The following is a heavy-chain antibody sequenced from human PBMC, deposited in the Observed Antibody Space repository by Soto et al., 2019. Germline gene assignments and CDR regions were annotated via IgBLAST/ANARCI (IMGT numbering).Heavy chain of an antibody. Sequence: EVQLVESGGDLVQPGGSLRLSCAASGFTFSDHYMDWVRQAPGQGLEWVGRIRNIANSYTTEYAAPVKGRFTISRDASRNSLYLQMNSLKTEDTAVYYCARVSRGYYVDYWGQGALVTVSS. J-gene: IGHJ4*02. D-gene: IGHD3-10*01. CDR2: IRNIANSYTT. CDR3: ARVSRGYYVDY. V-gene: IGHV3-72*01. CDR1: GFTFSDHY.